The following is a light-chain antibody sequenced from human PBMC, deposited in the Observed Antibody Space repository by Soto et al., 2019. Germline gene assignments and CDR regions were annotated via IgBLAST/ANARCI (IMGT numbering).Light chain of an antibody. Sequence: QSVLTQPPSASGTPGQRIIISCSGSTSNIESHPVNWFQQVPGAAPKLLIKTNNQRPSGVPDRFSGSKSGASASLAISGLQSEDEATYYCATWDDSRNGVFGSGTKLTVL. CDR2: TNN. J-gene: IGLJ1*01. CDR3: ATWDDSRNGV. V-gene: IGLV1-44*01. CDR1: TSNIESHP.